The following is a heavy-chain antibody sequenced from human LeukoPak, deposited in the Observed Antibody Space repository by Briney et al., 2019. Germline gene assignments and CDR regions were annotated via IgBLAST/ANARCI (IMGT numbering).Heavy chain of an antibody. CDR2: ISGSGGST. V-gene: IGHV3-23*01. D-gene: IGHD3-10*01. CDR1: GFTFSSYA. Sequence: GGSLRLSCAASGFTFSSYAMSWVRQAPGKGLEWVSAISGSGGSTYYADSVKGRFTISRDNSKNTLYLQMNSLRAEDTAVYYCARDPSYYGSGSYPRRGFDYWGQGTLVTVSS. J-gene: IGHJ4*02. CDR3: ARDPSYYGSGSYPRRGFDY.